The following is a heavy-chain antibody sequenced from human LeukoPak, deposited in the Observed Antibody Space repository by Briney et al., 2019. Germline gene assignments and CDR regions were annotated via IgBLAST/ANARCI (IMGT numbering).Heavy chain of an antibody. CDR1: GFTFSNYW. CDR3: ARDYAGSPDY. D-gene: IGHD3-10*01. CDR2: INGDGSTT. V-gene: IGHV3-74*03. J-gene: IGHJ4*02. Sequence: GGSLRLSCAASGFTFSNYWMHWVRHAPGKGLVWVALINGDGSTTTHADSVKGRFTISRDNAKNTAYLQMNSLRDEDTAVYYCARDYAGSPDYWGQGTLVTVSA.